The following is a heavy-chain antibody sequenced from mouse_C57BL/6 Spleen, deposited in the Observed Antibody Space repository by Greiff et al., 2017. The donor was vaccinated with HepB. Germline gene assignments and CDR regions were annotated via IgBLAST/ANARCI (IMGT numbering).Heavy chain of an antibody. D-gene: IGHD2-4*01. CDR1: GYTFTDYN. CDR2: INPNNGGT. V-gene: IGHV1-18*01. J-gene: IGHJ3*01. Sequence: VQLQQPGAELVKPGASVKLSCKASGYTFTDYNMDWVKQSHGKSLEWIGDINPNNGGTIYNQKFKGKATLTVDKSSSTAYMELRSLTSEDTAVYYCARDYYDYDGGFAYWGQGTLVTVSA. CDR3: ARDYYDYDGGFAY.